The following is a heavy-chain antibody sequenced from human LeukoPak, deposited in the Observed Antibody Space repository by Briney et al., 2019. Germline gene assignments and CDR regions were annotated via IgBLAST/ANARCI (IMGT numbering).Heavy chain of an antibody. CDR3: ASPSAQNSRYYYYYGMDV. Sequence: ASVKVSCKASGYTFTSYAMHWVRQAPGQRLEWMGWINAGNGNTKYSQKFQGRVTITRDTSASTAYMELSSLRSEDTAVYYCASPSAQNSRYYYYYGMDVWGQGTTVTVPS. V-gene: IGHV1-3*01. D-gene: IGHD2-21*01. J-gene: IGHJ6*02. CDR1: GYTFTSYA. CDR2: INAGNGNT.